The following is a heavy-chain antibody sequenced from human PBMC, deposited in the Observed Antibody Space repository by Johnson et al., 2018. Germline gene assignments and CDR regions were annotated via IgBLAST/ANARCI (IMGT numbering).Heavy chain of an antibody. CDR2: INSDGSST. D-gene: IGHD3-10*01. V-gene: IGHV3-74*01. CDR1: GFTFSSYW. Sequence: EVQLVESGGGLVQPGGSLRLSCAASGFTFSSYWMHWVRQAPGKGLVWVSRINSDGSSTSYADSVKGRFTISRDNAKNTLYLQMNSLRAEDTAVYYCARETYGAGSYFGLYYYYYMDVWGKGTTVTVSS. CDR3: ARETYGAGSYFGLYYYYYMDV. J-gene: IGHJ6*03.